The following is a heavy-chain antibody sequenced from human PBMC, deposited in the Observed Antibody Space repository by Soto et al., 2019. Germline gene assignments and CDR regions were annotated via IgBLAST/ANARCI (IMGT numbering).Heavy chain of an antibody. D-gene: IGHD6-13*01. V-gene: IGHV4-30-4*01. CDR3: ARDSSSWLYYFDY. J-gene: IGHJ4*02. CDR1: GGSISGDYY. CDR2: VYHTGST. Sequence: PSETLSLTCTVSGGSISGDYYWNWIRQAPGKGLEWIGYVYHTGSTYHNPSLKSRVTMSVDTSKNQFSLKLSSVTAADTAVYYCARDSSSWLYYFDYWGQGTLVTVSS.